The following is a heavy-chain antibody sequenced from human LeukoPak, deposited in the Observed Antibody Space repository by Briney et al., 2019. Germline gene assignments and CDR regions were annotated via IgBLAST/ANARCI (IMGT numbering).Heavy chain of an antibody. J-gene: IGHJ6*02. CDR2: IKSKTDGGTT. D-gene: IGHD3-22*01. V-gene: IGHV3-15*01. Sequence: GGSLRLSCAASGFTFSNAWMSWVRQAPGKGLEWVGRIKSKTDGGTTDYAAPVKGRFTISRDDSKNTLYLQMNSLKPEDTAVYYCTTADYYDSSGYDYYYYGMDVWGQGTTVTVSS. CDR1: GFTFSNAW. CDR3: TTADYYDSSGYDYYYYGMDV.